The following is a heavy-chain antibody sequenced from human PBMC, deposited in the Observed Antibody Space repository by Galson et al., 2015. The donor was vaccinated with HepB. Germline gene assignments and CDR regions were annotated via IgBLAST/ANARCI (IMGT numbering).Heavy chain of an antibody. Sequence: SETLSLTCAVYGGSFSGYYWSWIRQPPGKGLEWIGEINHSGSTNYNPSLKSRVTISVDTSKNQFSLKLSSVTAADTAVYYCARARLSRIFPGYWFDPWGQGTLVTVSS. CDR2: INHSGST. CDR1: GGSFSGYY. D-gene: IGHD2-15*01. CDR3: ARARLSRIFPGYWFDP. J-gene: IGHJ5*02. V-gene: IGHV4-34*01.